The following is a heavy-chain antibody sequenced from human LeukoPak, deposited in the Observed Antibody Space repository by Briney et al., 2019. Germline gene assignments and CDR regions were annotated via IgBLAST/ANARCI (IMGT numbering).Heavy chain of an antibody. D-gene: IGHD3-10*01. CDR3: ARDRKFGELSDAFDI. Sequence: ASVKVSCKASGGTFSSYAISWVRQAPGQGLEWMGRIIPILGIANYAQKFQGRVTITADKSTSTAYMELSSLRSEDTAVYYCARDRKFGELSDAFDIWGQGTMVTVSS. CDR2: IIPILGIA. J-gene: IGHJ3*02. CDR1: GGTFSSYA. V-gene: IGHV1-69*04.